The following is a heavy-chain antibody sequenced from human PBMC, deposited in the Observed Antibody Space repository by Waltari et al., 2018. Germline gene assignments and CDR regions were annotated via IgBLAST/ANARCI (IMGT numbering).Heavy chain of an antibody. V-gene: IGHV3-21*01. CDR3: ARDGTNGMDV. D-gene: IGHD1-1*01. CDR1: GFTFSSYS. CDR2: ISRSSSYI. Sequence: EVQLVESGGDLVKPGGSLRLSCAASGFTFSSYSMNWVRQAPGKGLEWVSSISRSSSYIYYADSVKGRFTISRDNAKNSLYLQMNSLRAEDTAVYYCARDGTNGMDVWGQGTTVTVSS. J-gene: IGHJ6*02.